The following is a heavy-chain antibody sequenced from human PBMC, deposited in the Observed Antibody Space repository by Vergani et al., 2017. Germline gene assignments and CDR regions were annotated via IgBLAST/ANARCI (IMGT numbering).Heavy chain of an antibody. Sequence: QVQLVQSGAEVKKPGASVKVSCKASGYTFTSYGISWVRQAPGQGLEWMGWINPNSGGTNYAQKFQGRVTMTRDTSISTADMGLSRLRSDDTAVYYCARVRPVSNYYDSSGPTLGIDYWGQGTLVTVSS. D-gene: IGHD3-22*01. J-gene: IGHJ4*02. CDR3: ARVRPVSNYYDSSGPTLGIDY. V-gene: IGHV1-2*02. CDR2: INPNSGGT. CDR1: GYTFTSYG.